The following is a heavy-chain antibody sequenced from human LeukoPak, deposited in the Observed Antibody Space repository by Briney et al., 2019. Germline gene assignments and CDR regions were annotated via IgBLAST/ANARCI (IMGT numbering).Heavy chain of an antibody. J-gene: IGHJ4*02. D-gene: IGHD3-10*01. Sequence: ASVKVSCKVSGYTLTELPMHWVRQAPGKGLEWMGGFDPEDGETIYAQKFQGRVTMTEDTSTDTAYMELSSLRSEDTAVYYCATGRRSGRYSLLWGQGTLVTVSS. CDR2: FDPEDGET. CDR3: ATGRRSGRYSLL. V-gene: IGHV1-24*01. CDR1: GYTLTELP.